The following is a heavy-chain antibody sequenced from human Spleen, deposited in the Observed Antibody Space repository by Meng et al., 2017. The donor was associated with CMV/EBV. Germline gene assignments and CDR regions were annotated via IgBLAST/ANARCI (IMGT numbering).Heavy chain of an antibody. Sequence: GESLKISCAASGFTFSSHWMHWVRQPPGKGLEWVATIKEDGSEKYYVDSVKGRFTISRDSAENSLFLQMNSLSAEDTAVYYCAIWEDWGQGTLVTVSS. CDR3: AIWED. J-gene: IGHJ4*02. V-gene: IGHV3-7*01. CDR2: IKEDGSEK. CDR1: GFTFSSHW. D-gene: IGHD1-26*01.